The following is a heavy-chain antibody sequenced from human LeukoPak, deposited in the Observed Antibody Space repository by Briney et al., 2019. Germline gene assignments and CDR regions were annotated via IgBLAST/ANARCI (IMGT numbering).Heavy chain of an antibody. J-gene: IGHJ4*02. V-gene: IGHV3-7*01. Sequence: GGSLRLSCAASGFTFNIYWMVWVRQAPGKGLEWVAYIKRDGSEKYYLDPVKGRFTISRDNAKNSLYLQMNSLRAEDTAVYYCARDAGYGGNSDYWGQGTLVTVSS. CDR2: IKRDGSEK. CDR1: GFTFNIYW. CDR3: ARDAGYGGNSDY. D-gene: IGHD4-23*01.